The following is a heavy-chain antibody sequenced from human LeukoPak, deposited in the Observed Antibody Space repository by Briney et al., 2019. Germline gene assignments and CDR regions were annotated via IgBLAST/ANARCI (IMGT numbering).Heavy chain of an antibody. CDR1: GGSISSGGYY. CDR2: IYYSGST. Sequence: SESLSLTCTVSGGSISSGGYYWSWIRQHPGKGLEWIGYIYYSGSTYYNPPLKSRVTISVDTSKNQFSLKLSSVTAADTAVYYCARSVEDSGGYYPAEYFQHWGQGTLVTVSS. J-gene: IGHJ1*01. V-gene: IGHV4-31*03. D-gene: IGHD3-22*01. CDR3: ARSVEDSGGYYPAEYFQH.